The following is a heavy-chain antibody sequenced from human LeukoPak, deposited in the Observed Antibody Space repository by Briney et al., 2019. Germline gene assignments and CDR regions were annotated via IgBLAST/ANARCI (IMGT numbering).Heavy chain of an antibody. Sequence: GGSLRLSCAASGFTFSKYWMTWVRQAPGKGLEWVANINQDGSVKNCVDSVKGRFTISRDNAKSSLYLQMNSLRAEDTAIYYCASEGEYYFGYFHWGQGSLVTVSS. CDR1: GFTFSKYW. V-gene: IGHV3-7*01. CDR3: ASEGEYYFGYFH. CDR2: INQDGSVK. D-gene: IGHD3-10*01. J-gene: IGHJ4*02.